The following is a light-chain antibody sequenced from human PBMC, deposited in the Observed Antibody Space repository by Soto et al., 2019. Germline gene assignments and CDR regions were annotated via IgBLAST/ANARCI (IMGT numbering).Light chain of an antibody. Sequence: EIVMTQSPATLSVSPGERATLSCRASQSVSSNLAWYQQKPGQAPRLLIYGASTRATGIPARFSGSGSGTEFTLIITSLRSEDFAVYYCQQYNNWHPWTFGQGTKVEIK. CDR1: QSVSSN. CDR2: GAS. V-gene: IGKV3-15*01. J-gene: IGKJ1*01. CDR3: QQYNNWHPWT.